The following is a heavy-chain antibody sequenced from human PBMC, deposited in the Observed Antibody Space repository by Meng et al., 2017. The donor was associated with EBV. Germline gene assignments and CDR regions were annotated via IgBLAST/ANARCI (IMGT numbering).Heavy chain of an antibody. CDR2: LNAGNDNT. D-gene: IGHD1-26*01. Sequence: QLVLSGAVGRKPGASVTVSCKASGFSFTSYAMHWVRQAPGQRLEWMGWLNAGNDNTAYSQKSQGRVTITRDTSASTAYMELSNLISEDTAVYYCAGAVFRGNYKSIDYWGQGTLVTVSS. CDR1: GFSFTSYA. V-gene: IGHV1-3*01. J-gene: IGHJ4*02. CDR3: AGAVFRGNYKSIDY.